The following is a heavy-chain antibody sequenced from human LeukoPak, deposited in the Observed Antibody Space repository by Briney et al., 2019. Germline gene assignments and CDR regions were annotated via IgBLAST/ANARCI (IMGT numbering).Heavy chain of an antibody. CDR2: IDTNSGGT. V-gene: IGHV1-2*02. CDR1: GYTFTGYY. CDR3: AREATIATSGTAGINFDY. D-gene: IGHD6-13*01. Sequence: GASVKLCRTASGYTFTGYYIPWGREAPGQGLEWRGGIDTNSGGTNYVQKFQGRVTMTRDTSITTAYMELNRLRSDDTAVYYCAREATIATSGTAGINFDYWGQGTLVTVSS. J-gene: IGHJ4*02.